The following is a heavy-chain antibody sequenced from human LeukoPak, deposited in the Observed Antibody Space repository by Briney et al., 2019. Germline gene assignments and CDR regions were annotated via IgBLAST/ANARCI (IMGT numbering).Heavy chain of an antibody. CDR3: TRDRGGAAGELFDY. D-gene: IGHD3-10*01. CDR1: GFTFRDYA. Sequence: GGSLRLSCTASGFTFRDYAMRWVRQARGKGLEWVGFMRSRAYGGTTEYAASVKGRFTISRDDSKSIAYLQMNSLKTEDTAVYYCTRDRGGAAGELFDYWGQGTLVTVSS. V-gene: IGHV3-49*04. J-gene: IGHJ4*02. CDR2: MRSRAYGGTT.